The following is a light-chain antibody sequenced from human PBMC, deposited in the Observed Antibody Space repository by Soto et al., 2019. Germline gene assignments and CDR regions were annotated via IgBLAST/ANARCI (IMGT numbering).Light chain of an antibody. J-gene: IGKJ2*01. CDR3: QQYATAPHT. V-gene: IGKV3-20*01. Sequence: EIVLTQSPGTLSLSPGESATLSCRASQSVSSSQVAWYQQKPGQTPRLLIYGASSRATGIPDRFSGVGSETDFTLTISRLEPADFAVYYCQQYATAPHTFGQGTKLEIK. CDR2: GAS. CDR1: QSVSSSQ.